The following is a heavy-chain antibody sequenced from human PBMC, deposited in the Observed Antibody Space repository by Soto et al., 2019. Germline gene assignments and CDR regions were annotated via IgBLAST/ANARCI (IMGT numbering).Heavy chain of an antibody. Sequence: SETLSLTCAISGDSVSTNSATWDWIRQSPSRGLEWLGRTYYRSKWEYDYAASVKGRIKINPDTSKNQVSLHLDSVTPDDTAVYYCARLIGNSWLDSWGQGTLVTVSS. CDR1: GDSVSTNSAT. D-gene: IGHD2-8*01. CDR3: ARLIGNSWLDS. V-gene: IGHV6-1*01. CDR2: TYYRSKWEY. J-gene: IGHJ5*01.